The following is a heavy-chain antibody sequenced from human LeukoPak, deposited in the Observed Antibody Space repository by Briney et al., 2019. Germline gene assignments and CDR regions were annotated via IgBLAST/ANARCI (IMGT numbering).Heavy chain of an antibody. D-gene: IGHD4-17*01. CDR1: GFTLSDYY. CDR2: ISSGGTII. V-gene: IGHV3-11*04. Sequence: GGSLRLSCAASGFTLSDYYMSWIRQAPGKGLEWVSYISSGGTIIYYGDSVKGRFTISRDSAKNSLSLQMNSLRPEDTAVYYCARDLNGDYPEDSLDIWGQGTMVTVP. J-gene: IGHJ3*02. CDR3: ARDLNGDYPEDSLDI.